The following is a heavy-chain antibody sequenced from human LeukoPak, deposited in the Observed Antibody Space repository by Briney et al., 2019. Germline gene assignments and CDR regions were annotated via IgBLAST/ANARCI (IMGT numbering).Heavy chain of an antibody. CDR3: AKSGYSYGYYYGMDV. D-gene: IGHD5-18*01. CDR2: ISDSGGST. Sequence: GGSLRLSCAASGFTFSSYAMSWVRQAPGKGLEWVSAISDSGGSTYYADSVKGRFTISRDNSKNTLYLQMNSLRAEDTAVYYCAKSGYSYGYYYGMDVWGQGTTVTVSS. J-gene: IGHJ6*02. CDR1: GFTFSSYA. V-gene: IGHV3-23*01.